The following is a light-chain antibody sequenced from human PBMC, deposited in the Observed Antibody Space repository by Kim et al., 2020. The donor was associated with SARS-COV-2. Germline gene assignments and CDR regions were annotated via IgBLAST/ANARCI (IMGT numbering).Light chain of an antibody. CDR3: QAWDSSTEV. Sequence: SVSPEQTASITCSGDKLVDKYACWYQQKPGQTLVLVIYQDSKRPAGIPQRFSGSNSGNTATLTISGTQAMNEADYYCQAWDSSTEVFGTGTKVTVL. J-gene: IGLJ1*01. V-gene: IGLV3-1*01. CDR2: QDS. CDR1: KLVDKY.